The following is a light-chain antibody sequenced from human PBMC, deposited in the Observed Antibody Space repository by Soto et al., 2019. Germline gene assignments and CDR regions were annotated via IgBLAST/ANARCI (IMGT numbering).Light chain of an antibody. J-gene: IGLJ3*02. CDR3: QSYDSSLSGWV. CDR2: GNS. CDR1: RSNIGAGYD. Sequence: HSVLTQPPSVSGAPGQRVTIPSTGSRSNIGAGYDVHWYQQLPGTAPKLLIYGNSNRPSGVPDRFSGSKSGTSASLAITGLQAEDEADYYCQSYDSSLSGWVFGGGTKLTV. V-gene: IGLV1-40*01.